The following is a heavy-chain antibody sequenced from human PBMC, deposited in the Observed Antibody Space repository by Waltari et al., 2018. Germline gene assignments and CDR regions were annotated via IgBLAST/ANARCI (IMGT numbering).Heavy chain of an antibody. CDR2: IKQDGSEK. J-gene: IGHJ4*02. D-gene: IGHD6-19*01. V-gene: IGHV3-7*01. CDR3: ATSGWYCFDY. Sequence: EVQLVESGGGLVTPGGSLRLSCSASGFPLRSFWMNWVRQTPGKGLEWVAGIKQDGSEKYYADSVKGRFTISRDNAKNSLYLQMNSLRAEDTAVYYCATSGWYCFDYWGQGTLVTVSS. CDR1: GFPLRSFW.